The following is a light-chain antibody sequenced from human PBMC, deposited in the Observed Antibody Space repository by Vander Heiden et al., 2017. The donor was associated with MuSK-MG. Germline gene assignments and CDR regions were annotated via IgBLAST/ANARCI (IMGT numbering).Light chain of an antibody. CDR1: QDISNY. V-gene: IGKV1-33*01. Sequence: IQMTQSPSSLSASVGDRVTITCQASQDISNYLNWYQQKPGKAPKLLIYDASNLETGVPSRFSGSGSGTDFTFTISSLQPEDFATYYCQQDDNLPLTFGGGTKVEIK. CDR2: DAS. J-gene: IGKJ4*02. CDR3: QQDDNLPLT.